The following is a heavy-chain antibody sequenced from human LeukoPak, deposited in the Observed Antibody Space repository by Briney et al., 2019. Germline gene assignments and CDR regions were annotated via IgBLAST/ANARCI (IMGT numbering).Heavy chain of an antibody. V-gene: IGHV4-59*12. Sequence: SETLSLTCTVSGGSISSYYWSWIRQPPGKGLEWIGYIYYSGSTYYNPSLKSRVTISVDTSKNQFSLKLSSVTAADTAVYYCASTRNYDFWSGSPYYFDYWGQGTLVTVSS. CDR1: GGSISSYY. CDR3: ASTRNYDFWSGSPYYFDY. J-gene: IGHJ4*02. CDR2: IYYSGST. D-gene: IGHD3-3*01.